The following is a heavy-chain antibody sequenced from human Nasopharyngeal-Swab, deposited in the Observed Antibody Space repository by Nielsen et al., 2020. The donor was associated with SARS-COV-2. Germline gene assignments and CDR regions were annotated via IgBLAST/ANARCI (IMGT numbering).Heavy chain of an antibody. J-gene: IGHJ5*02. CDR3: ARVVKSLDHITMVQGVRTLDP. D-gene: IGHD3-10*01. CDR2: IYHSGST. Sequence: WIRQPQGRGLEWIGEIYHSGSTNYNPSLKSRVTISVDKSKNQFSLKLSSVTAADTAVYYCARVVKSLDHITMVQGVRTLDPWGQGTLVTVSS. V-gene: IGHV4-4*02.